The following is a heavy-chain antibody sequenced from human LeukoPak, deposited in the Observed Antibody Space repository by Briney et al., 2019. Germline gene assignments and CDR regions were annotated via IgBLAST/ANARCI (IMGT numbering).Heavy chain of an antibody. V-gene: IGHV4-39*01. D-gene: IGHD1-7*01. J-gene: IGHJ4*02. CDR3: ARRDRTGTNSFDY. CDR2: IYYSGST. Sequence: SETLSLTCTVSGGSISSGTYYWGWIRQPPGKGLEWIGSIYYSGSTYYNPSLNSRVTVSVDMSKNQFPLKVSSVTAADTAVYYCARRDRTGTNSFDYWGQGTLVTVSS. CDR1: GGSISSGTYY.